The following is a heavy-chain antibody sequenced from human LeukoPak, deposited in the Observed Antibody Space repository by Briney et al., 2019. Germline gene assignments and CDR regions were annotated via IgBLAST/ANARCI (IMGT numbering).Heavy chain of an antibody. CDR3: AKEEEGYNKYQDYYFDY. CDR1: GFTFSSYW. D-gene: IGHD5-24*01. CDR2: ISGSGGST. Sequence: GGSLRLSCAASGFTFSSYWMHWVRQAPGKGLEWVSAISGSGGSTYYADSVKGRFTISRDNSKNTLYLQMNSLRAEDTAVYYCAKEEEGYNKYQDYYFDYWGQGTLVTVSS. J-gene: IGHJ4*02. V-gene: IGHV3-23*01.